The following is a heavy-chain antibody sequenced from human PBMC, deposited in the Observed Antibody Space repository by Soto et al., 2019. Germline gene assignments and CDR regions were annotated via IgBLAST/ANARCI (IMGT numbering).Heavy chain of an antibody. CDR2: IYYSGRT. J-gene: IGHJ5*02. D-gene: IGHD2-2*01. CDR3: ARHLYHESLNWWDP. CDR1: GSFVSSGTYY. V-gene: IGHV4-61*01. Sequence: SETLSLTCTVSGSFVSSGTYYWNWIRQPPGKGLEWIGYIYYSGRTNYNPSLKSRVTMSADMSRNRFSLRLSSVTAADTAVYYCARHLYHESLNWWDPWGQRTLGTVFS.